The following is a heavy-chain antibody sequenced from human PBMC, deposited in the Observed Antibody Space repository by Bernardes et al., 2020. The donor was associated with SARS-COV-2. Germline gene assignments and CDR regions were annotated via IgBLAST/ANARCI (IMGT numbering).Heavy chain of an antibody. J-gene: IGHJ2*01. V-gene: IGHV3-33*01. CDR3: ARDQSIAVPGIKYFDL. CDR2: IWTDGSDK. CDR1: AFTFSSYG. Sequence: GGSLRLSCATSAFTFSSYGMHWVRQAPGKGLEWVAFIWTDGSDKDYVDSVKGRFTISRDNSKNTLYLQMNSLRAEDTAVYYCARDQSIAVPGIKYFDLWGRGTLVTVSS. D-gene: IGHD6-19*01.